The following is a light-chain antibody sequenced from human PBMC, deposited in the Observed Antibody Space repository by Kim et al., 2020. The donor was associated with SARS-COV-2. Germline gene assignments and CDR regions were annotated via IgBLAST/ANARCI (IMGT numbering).Light chain of an antibody. CDR3: SSCSSGTTLV. CDR1: SSDVGGYNF. CDR2: DVS. V-gene: IGLV2-14*03. Sequence: GQSITIPCTGTSSDVGGYNFVSWYQQHPGKAPKLMIYDVSHRPSGVSNRFSGSKSGNTASLTISGLQAEDEADYYCSSCSSGTTLVFGGGTQLTVL. J-gene: IGLJ3*02.